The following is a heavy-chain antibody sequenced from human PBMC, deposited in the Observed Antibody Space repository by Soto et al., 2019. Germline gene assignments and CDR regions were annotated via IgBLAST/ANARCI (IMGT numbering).Heavy chain of an antibody. D-gene: IGHD2-15*01. CDR2: ISAYNGNT. Sequence: ASVKVSCKASGYIFTSYGISWVRQAPGQGLEWMGWISAYNGNTNYAQKLQGRVTMTTDTSTSTAYMELRSLRSDDTAVYYCARLVVVAATGAFDIWGQGTMVTVSS. J-gene: IGHJ3*02. V-gene: IGHV1-18*01. CDR1: GYIFTSYG. CDR3: ARLVVVAATGAFDI.